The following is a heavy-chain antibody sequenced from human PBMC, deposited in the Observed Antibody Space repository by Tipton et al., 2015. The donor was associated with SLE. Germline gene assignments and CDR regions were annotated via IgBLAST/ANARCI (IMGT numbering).Heavy chain of an antibody. D-gene: IGHD3-16*01. V-gene: IGHV4-39*07. J-gene: IGHJ4*02. CDR3: ARQRMGAFDF. CDR1: SDSITSSSYH. CDR2: LFYGGTT. Sequence: TLSLTCTVPSDSITSSSYHWGVIRQPPGKGLEWVGNLFYGGTTSYNPSLKSRVTISVDTSKNPFSLSLRSVTAADTAVYYCARQRMGAFDFWGPGTLVTVSS.